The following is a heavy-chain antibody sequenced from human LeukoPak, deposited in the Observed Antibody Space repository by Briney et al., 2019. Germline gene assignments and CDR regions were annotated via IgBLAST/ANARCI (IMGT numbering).Heavy chain of an antibody. J-gene: IGHJ4*02. Sequence: PGGSLRLSCAASGFTFNSYEMNWVRQAPGKGLEWVSSISSSSSYIYYADSVKGRFTISRDNAKNSLYLQMNSLRAEDTAVYYCARDVRMDYYDSSGHFDYWGQGTLVTVSS. CDR1: GFTFNSYE. V-gene: IGHV3-21*01. CDR3: ARDVRMDYYDSSGHFDY. CDR2: ISSSSSYI. D-gene: IGHD3-22*01.